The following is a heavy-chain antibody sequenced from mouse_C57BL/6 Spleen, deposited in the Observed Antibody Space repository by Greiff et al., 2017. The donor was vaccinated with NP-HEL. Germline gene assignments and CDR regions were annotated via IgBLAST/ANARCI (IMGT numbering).Heavy chain of an antibody. Sequence: QVQLKESGPGLVQPSQSLSITCTVSGFSLTSYGVHWVRQSPGQGLEWLGVLWRGGSTDYNAAFMSRLSITKDNSKSQVFFKMNSLQADDTAIYYCAKNWDEGYYFDYWGQGTTLTVSS. CDR3: AKNWDEGYYFDY. D-gene: IGHD4-1*01. CDR2: LWRGGST. CDR1: GFSLTSYG. J-gene: IGHJ2*01. V-gene: IGHV2-5*01.